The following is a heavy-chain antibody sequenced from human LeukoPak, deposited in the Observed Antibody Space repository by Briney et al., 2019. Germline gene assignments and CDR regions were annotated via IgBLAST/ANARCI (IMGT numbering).Heavy chain of an antibody. CDR1: GFTFSSYS. CDR2: ISISSSYI. Sequence: GGPLRLSCAASGFTFSSYSMNWVRQAPGKGLEWVSSISISSSYIYYADSVKGRFTISRDNAKNSLYLQMNSLRAEATAVYYCAREGMYSSGWPNWFDAWGEGTLVTVPS. J-gene: IGHJ5*02. D-gene: IGHD6-19*01. V-gene: IGHV3-21*01. CDR3: AREGMYSSGWPNWFDA.